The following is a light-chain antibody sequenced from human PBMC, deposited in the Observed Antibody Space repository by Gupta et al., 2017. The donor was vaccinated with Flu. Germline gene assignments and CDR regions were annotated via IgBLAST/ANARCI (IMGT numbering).Light chain of an antibody. V-gene: IGLV1-36*01. CDR2: WDD. CDR3: AAWDDSLNGWV. CDR1: SSTIGKHA. J-gene: IGLJ3*02. Sequence: QSVLTQTPSMSAAPRPRVTISCSGRSSTIGKHAVNWYQQFAVRPPKLVMYWDDMEPSGVPDRFSGYRLGTSASLAISGLQPEDEADYYCAAWDDSLNGWVFGGGTKLTV.